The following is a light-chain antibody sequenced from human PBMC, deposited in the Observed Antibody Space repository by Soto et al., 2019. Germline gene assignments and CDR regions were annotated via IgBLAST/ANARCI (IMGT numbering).Light chain of an antibody. V-gene: IGLV1-40*01. CDR2: GNS. CDR1: SCNIGAGYD. Sequence: QSALTQQPSVSGPPGQSVTMSCTGSSCNIGAGYDVHWYQQLPGTAPKLLIYGNSNRPSGAPDRFSGSKSGTSASLAITGLQAEDEADYYCQSYDSSLSGSYVFGTGTKVTVL. CDR3: QSYDSSLSGSYV. J-gene: IGLJ1*01.